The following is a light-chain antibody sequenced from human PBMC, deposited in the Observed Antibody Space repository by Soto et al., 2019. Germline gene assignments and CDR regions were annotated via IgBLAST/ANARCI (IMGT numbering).Light chain of an antibody. CDR2: EAS. J-gene: IGKJ2*01. CDR3: QQYNSYSRT. CDR1: QTISSW. Sequence: DIQMTQSPSTLSASVGDRVTITCRASQTISSWLAWYQQKPGRAPKLLIYEASSFASGVPSRFSGSGSGTEFTLTISGLQPDDFATYYCQQYNSYSRTFGQGTKLEIK. V-gene: IGKV1-5*03.